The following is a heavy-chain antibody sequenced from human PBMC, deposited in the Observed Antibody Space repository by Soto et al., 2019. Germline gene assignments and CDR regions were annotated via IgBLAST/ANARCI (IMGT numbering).Heavy chain of an antibody. Sequence: QVRLVKSVAEVKKPGISVKVSCKASGYSFTSYTFHWVRQAPGQGLEWMGRFIPNLNLANYAQRFEGTVTMTADRSTNTAYMELHSLTSGDTAMYYWARVVKDSSGWQYYFDLWGQGTLVTVSS. D-gene: IGHD3-22*01. CDR2: FIPNLNLA. CDR1: GYSFTSYT. CDR3: ARVVKDSSGWQYYFDL. J-gene: IGHJ4*02. V-gene: IGHV1-69*02.